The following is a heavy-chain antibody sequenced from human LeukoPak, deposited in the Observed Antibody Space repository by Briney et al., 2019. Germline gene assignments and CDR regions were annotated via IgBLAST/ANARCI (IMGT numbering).Heavy chain of an antibody. V-gene: IGHV1-8*01. D-gene: IGHD3-10*01. CDR1: GYTFTSYD. CDR3: ARDETMVRGATDY. CDR2: MNPNSGNT. Sequence: ASVKVSCKASGYTFTSYDINWVRQATGQGLEWMGWMNPNSGNTGYAQKFQGRVTMTRNTSISTAYMELSSLRSEDTAVYYCARDETMVRGATDYWGQGTLVTVSS. J-gene: IGHJ4*02.